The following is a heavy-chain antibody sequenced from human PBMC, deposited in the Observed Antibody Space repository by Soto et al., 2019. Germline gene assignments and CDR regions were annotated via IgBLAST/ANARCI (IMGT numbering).Heavy chain of an antibody. V-gene: IGHV3-30*18. J-gene: IGHJ6*02. CDR3: GKDSANHVPKADYYYYGLEV. D-gene: IGHD2-15*01. Sequence: PGGSLRLSCAASGFTFSSYAINWVRQAPGKGLEWVSVISFDGSNTYYADCVKGRFTISRDNSKNTLYLQMNSLRADDTAVYYCGKDSANHVPKADYYYYGLEVWGQGTKVTVS. CDR1: GFTFSSYA. CDR2: ISFDGSNT.